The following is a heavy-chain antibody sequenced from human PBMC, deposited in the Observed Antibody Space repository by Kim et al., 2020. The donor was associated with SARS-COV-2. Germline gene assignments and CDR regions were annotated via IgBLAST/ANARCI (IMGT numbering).Heavy chain of an antibody. CDR3: ARSITIFGVVNTFDY. V-gene: IGHV4-4*02. D-gene: IGHD3-3*01. CDR2: IYHSGST. Sequence: SETLSLTCAVSGGSISSSNWWSWVRQPPGKGPEWIGEIYHSGSTNYNPSLKSRVTISVDKSKNQFSLKLSSVTAADTAVYYCARSITIFGVVNTFDYWGQGTLVTVSS. J-gene: IGHJ4*02. CDR1: GGSISSSNW.